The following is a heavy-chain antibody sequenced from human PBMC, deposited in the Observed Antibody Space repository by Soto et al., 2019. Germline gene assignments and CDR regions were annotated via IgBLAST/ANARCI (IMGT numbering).Heavy chain of an antibody. CDR1: GFTFRSFT. CDR3: TRDASRDSSARGWFDP. Sequence: ESGGGLVKPGGSLRLSCAASGFTFRSFTMNWVRQAPGKGLEWVSTISSNSDYIYYTDALRGRFTISRENAKNSLHLQMNSLRAEDTAVYYCTRDASRDSSARGWFDPWGPGTLVTVSS. CDR2: ISSNSDYI. D-gene: IGHD6-13*01. V-gene: IGHV3-21*01. J-gene: IGHJ5*02.